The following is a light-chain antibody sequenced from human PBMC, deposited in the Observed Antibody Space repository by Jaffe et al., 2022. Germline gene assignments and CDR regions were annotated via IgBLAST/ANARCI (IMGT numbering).Light chain of an antibody. CDR2: DVS. CDR3: SSYTSNNTPVL. J-gene: IGLJ2*01. V-gene: IGLV2-14*03. Sequence: QSALTQPASVSGSPGQSITMSCTGTSSDVGAYNYVSWYQQHPGKAPKLMLYDVSNRPSGVSNRFSGSKSGNTASLTISGLQAEDEADYYCSSYTSNNTPVLFGGGTKLTVL. CDR1: SSDVGAYNY.